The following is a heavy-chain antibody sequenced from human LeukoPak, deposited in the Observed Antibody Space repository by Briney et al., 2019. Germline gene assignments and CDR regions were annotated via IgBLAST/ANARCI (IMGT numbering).Heavy chain of an antibody. Sequence: GGSLRLSCAASGFTFSSYAMHWVRQAPGKGLEWVAVISYDGSNKYYADSVKGRFTISRDNAKNSLYLQMNSLRAEDTAVYYCAIGLRQFHMDVWGKGTTVTVSS. D-gene: IGHD3-10*01. V-gene: IGHV3-30-3*01. J-gene: IGHJ6*03. CDR2: ISYDGSNK. CDR3: AIGLRQFHMDV. CDR1: GFTFSSYA.